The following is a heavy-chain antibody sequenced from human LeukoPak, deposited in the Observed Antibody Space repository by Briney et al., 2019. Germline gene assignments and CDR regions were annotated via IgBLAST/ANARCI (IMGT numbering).Heavy chain of an antibody. V-gene: IGHV1-18*01. CDR1: GYTFTSYG. J-gene: IGHJ4*02. Sequence: ASVKVSCKASGYTFTSYGISWVRQAPGQGLEWMGWISAYNDNTNYAQKLQGRVTMTTDTSTSTAYMELRSLRSDDTAVYYCARALRPRLTSTYYYGSGSYKPRQPEAYYFDYWGQGTLVTVSS. CDR2: ISAYNDNT. D-gene: IGHD3-10*01. CDR3: ARALRPRLTSTYYYGSGSYKPRQPEAYYFDY.